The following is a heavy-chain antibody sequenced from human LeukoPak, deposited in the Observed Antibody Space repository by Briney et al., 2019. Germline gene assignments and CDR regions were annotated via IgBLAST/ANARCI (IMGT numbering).Heavy chain of an antibody. CDR1: GFTFSSDS. Sequence: GGSLRLSFAASGFTFSSDSMNWFRQAPGKGPEWVSYISSSYITYYADSVKGRFTISRDNAKNSLYLQMNSLRAEDTAVYYCARQVTTYDFWGQGTLVTVSS. D-gene: IGHD4-17*01. CDR3: ARQVTTYDF. J-gene: IGHJ4*02. V-gene: IGHV3-48*01. CDR2: ISSSYIT.